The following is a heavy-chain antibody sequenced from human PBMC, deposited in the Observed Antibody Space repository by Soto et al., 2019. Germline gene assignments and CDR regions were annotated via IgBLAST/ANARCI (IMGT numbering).Heavy chain of an antibody. J-gene: IGHJ4*02. V-gene: IGHV3-30-3*01. CDR2: ISYDGTKK. D-gene: IGHD3-3*01. CDR3: ARLLVAIFGVARRGDY. CDR1: GFTFSSYP. Sequence: QVQLVESGGGVVQPGRSLRLSCEASGFTFSSYPMHWVRQAPGKGLEWVAVISYDGTKKYYTDSVKGRFTISRDNSKNTLYLPMNSLRPEDTALYFCARLLVAIFGVARRGDYWGQGILVTVSS.